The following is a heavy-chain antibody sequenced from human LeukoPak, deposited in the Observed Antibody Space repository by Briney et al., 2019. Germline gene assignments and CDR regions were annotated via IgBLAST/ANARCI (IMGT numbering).Heavy chain of an antibody. CDR1: GYTFTAYY. CDR3: AKLGIGSTTRAWFDP. CDR2: INPNSGDT. D-gene: IGHD1-26*01. Sequence: GASVKVSCKASGYTFTAYYIHWVRPAPGQGLEWMGRINPNSGDTNYAQKFQGSVTLTRDTSINTAYMELSRLRSDDTAVYYCAKLGIGSTTRAWFDPWGQGTLVTVSS. J-gene: IGHJ5*02. V-gene: IGHV1-2*06.